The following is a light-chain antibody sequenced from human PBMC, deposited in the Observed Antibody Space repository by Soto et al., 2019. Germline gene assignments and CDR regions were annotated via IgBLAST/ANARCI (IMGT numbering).Light chain of an antibody. CDR3: SSYTSSSTVV. CDR1: SSDVGGYNY. Sequence: QSALTQPASVSGSPGQSITSSCTGTSSDVGGYNYVSWYQQHPGKAPKLMIYEVSNRPSGVSNRFSGSKSGNTASLTISGLQAEDEADYSCSSYTSSSTVVFGGGTKVTVL. V-gene: IGLV2-14*01. CDR2: EVS. J-gene: IGLJ2*01.